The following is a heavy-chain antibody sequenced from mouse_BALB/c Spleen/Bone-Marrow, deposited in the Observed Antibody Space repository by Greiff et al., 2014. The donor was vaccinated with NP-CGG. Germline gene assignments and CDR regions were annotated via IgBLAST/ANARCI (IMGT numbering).Heavy chain of an antibody. V-gene: IGHV1-4*02. D-gene: IGHD2-3*01. J-gene: IGHJ2*01. CDR2: INPSSGYT. Sequence: VQLQQSGAELVRPGASVKMSCKASGYTFTSYTLYWVKQRPGQGLEWIGYINPSSGYTEYNQKFKDKTTLTTDNTSSTAYMQLSSLTSADTAVYYCARRVRDGYYWGQGTTLTVSS. CDR1: GYTFTSYT. CDR3: ARRVRDGYY.